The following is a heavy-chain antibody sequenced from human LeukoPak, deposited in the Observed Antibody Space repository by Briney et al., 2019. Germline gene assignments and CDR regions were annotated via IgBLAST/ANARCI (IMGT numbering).Heavy chain of an antibody. D-gene: IGHD1-26*01. CDR3: ARAPKFRLVGVSKGPFDP. V-gene: IGHV3-73*01. J-gene: IGHJ5*02. Sequence: GGSLRLSCAASGFTFSGSAMHWVRQASGKGLEWVGRIRSKANSYATAYAASVKGRFTISRDDSKNTAYLQMNSLRTEDTAVYYCARAPKFRLVGVSKGPFDPWGQGTLVTVSS. CDR1: GFTFSGSA. CDR2: IRSKANSYAT.